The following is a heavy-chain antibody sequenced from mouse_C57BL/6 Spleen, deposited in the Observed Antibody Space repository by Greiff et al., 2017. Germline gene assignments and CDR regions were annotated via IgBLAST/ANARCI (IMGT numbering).Heavy chain of an antibody. CDR1: GFTFSSYG. Sequence: EVHLVESGGDLVKPGGSLKLSCAASGFTFSSYGMSWVRQTPDKRLEWVATISSGGSYTYYPDSVKGRFTISRDNAKNTLYLQMSSLKSEDTAMYYCARQRVVENYFDYWGQGTTLTVSS. V-gene: IGHV5-6*01. CDR3: ARQRVVENYFDY. J-gene: IGHJ2*01. CDR2: ISSGGSYT. D-gene: IGHD1-1*01.